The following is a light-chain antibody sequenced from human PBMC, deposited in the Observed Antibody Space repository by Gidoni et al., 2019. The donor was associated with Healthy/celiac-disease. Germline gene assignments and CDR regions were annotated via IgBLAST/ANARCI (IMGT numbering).Light chain of an antibody. J-gene: IGLJ2*01. CDR1: NIGRKS. V-gene: IGLV3-21*02. CDR2: DDS. CDR3: QVWDSSSDHVV. Sequence: SSVLTQPPSVSVAPGQTARITCGGNNIGRKSVHWYQQKPGQATVLVVYDDSSRPSGIPARFSGSNSGNTATLTISRVEAGDEADYYCQVWDSSSDHVVFGGGTKLTVL.